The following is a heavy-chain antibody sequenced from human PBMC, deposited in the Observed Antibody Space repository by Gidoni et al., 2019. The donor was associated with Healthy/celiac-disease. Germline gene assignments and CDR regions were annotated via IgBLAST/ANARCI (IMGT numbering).Heavy chain of an antibody. D-gene: IGHD3-9*01. Sequence: EVQLLESGGGLVQPGGSLRLSCAASGFTFSSYAMSWVRQAPGKGLEWVSALSGSGGSTYYADSVKGRFTISRDNSKNTLYLQMNSLRAEDTAVYYCAKDPDILTGYSIDYWGQGTLVTVSS. CDR3: AKDPDILTGYSIDY. CDR1: GFTFSSYA. J-gene: IGHJ4*02. CDR2: LSGSGGST. V-gene: IGHV3-23*01.